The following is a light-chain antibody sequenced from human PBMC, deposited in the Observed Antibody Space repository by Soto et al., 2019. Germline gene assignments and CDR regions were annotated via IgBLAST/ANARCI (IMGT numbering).Light chain of an antibody. CDR3: SSYAGSNIV. V-gene: IGLV2-8*01. CDR1: SSDVGGYNY. J-gene: IGLJ1*01. CDR2: EVS. Sequence: QSALTQPPSASGSPGQSVTISCTGTSSDVGGYNYVSWYQQHPGKAPKLMIYEVSKRPSGVPDRFSGSKSGNTASLTVSGLQAEDEADYYCSSYAGSNIVFGTGTKVT.